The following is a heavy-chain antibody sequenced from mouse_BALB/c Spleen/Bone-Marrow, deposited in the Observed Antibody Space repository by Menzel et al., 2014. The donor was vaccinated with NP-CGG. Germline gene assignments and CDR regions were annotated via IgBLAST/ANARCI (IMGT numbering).Heavy chain of an antibody. J-gene: IGHJ1*01. CDR2: VYSGGST. CDR3: ARRYYGYWYFDV. V-gene: IGHV5-6-5*01. Sequence: DVKLVESGGGLVKPGGSLKLSCAASGFTFSTYAMSWVRQTPEKSLEWVASVYSGGSTYYPDSVKGRFTISRDNARNILYLQMNSLRSEDTAMYYCARRYYGYWYFDVWGAGTTVTVSS. D-gene: IGHD1-1*01. CDR1: GFTFSTYA.